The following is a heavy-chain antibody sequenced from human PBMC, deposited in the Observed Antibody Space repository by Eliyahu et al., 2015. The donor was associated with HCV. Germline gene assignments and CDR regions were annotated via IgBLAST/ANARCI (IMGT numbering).Heavy chain of an antibody. CDR2: ISSSGSTI. Sequence: EVQLVESGGGLVQPGGSLRLSCAASGFTFXXYEMNWVRQAPGKGVXGVSYISSSGSTIYYADSVKGRXTISRDNAKNSLYLQMNSLRAEDTAVYYCARDFLITAIISSXQYGMDVWGQGTTVTVSS. V-gene: IGHV3-48*03. CDR1: GFTFXXYE. J-gene: IGHJ6*02. CDR3: ARDFLITAIISSXQYGMDV. D-gene: IGHD5-18*01.